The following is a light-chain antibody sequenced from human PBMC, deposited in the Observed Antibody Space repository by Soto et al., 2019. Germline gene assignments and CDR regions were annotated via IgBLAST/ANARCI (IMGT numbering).Light chain of an antibody. CDR1: SSDVGKYNF. Sequence: QSALTQPASVSGSPGQSITISCTGTSSDVGKYNFVSWYQQDPGRAPKVVIYEVSNRPLGVSTRFAGSKSGNTASLTISGLQAEDEAEYYCCSYGGRFSLVFGGGTKVTVL. CDR3: CSYGGRFSLV. CDR2: EVS. J-gene: IGLJ2*01. V-gene: IGLV2-14*01.